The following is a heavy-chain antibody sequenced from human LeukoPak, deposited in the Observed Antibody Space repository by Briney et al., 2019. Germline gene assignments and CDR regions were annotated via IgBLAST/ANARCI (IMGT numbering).Heavy chain of an antibody. Sequence: PSETLSLTCAVYGGSFSGYYWSWIRQPPGKGLEWIGEINHSGSTNYNPSLKSRVTISVDTSKNQFSLKLSSVTAADTAVYYCARGFSYYYYYNGMDVWGQGTTVTVSS. CDR2: INHSGST. CDR3: ARGFSYYYYYNGMDV. J-gene: IGHJ6*02. V-gene: IGHV4-34*01. CDR1: GGSFSGYY.